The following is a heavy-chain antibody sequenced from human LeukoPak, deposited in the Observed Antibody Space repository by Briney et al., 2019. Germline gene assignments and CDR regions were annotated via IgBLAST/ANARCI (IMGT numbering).Heavy chain of an antibody. CDR3: ARDLSSGGWNLEFDY. CDR2: ISGHTGNT. CDR1: GYTFSTYG. V-gene: IGHV1-18*01. D-gene: IGHD1-1*01. Sequence: GASVKVSCKTSGYTFSTYGVTWVRQAPGQGFQWMGWISGHTGNTKYAENFQGRISLTTDTSATTAYMELRGLTSDDTAVYYCARDLSSGGWNLEFDYWGQGSLVTVAS. J-gene: IGHJ4*02.